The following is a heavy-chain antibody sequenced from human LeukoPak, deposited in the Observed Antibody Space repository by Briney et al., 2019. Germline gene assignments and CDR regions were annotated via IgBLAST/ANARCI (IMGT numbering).Heavy chain of an antibody. D-gene: IGHD3-9*01. CDR2: IYYSGST. V-gene: IGHV4-39*01. CDR1: GGSISSSSYY. Sequence: PSETLSLTCTVSGGSISSSSYYWGWIRQPPGKGLEWIGSIYYSGSTYYNPSLKSRVTISVDTSKNQFSLKLSSVTAADTAVYYCARHYDILTGHPIDYWGQGTLVTVSS. J-gene: IGHJ4*02. CDR3: ARHYDILTGHPIDY.